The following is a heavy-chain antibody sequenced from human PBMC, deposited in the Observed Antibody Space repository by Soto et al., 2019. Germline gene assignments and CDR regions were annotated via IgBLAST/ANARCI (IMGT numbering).Heavy chain of an antibody. CDR2: IDPSDFYT. CDR1: GYDFSTYW. J-gene: IGHJ6*02. Sequence: GESLKISCQASGYDFSTYWISWVRQLPGKGLEWMGRIDPSDFYTNYRPSFQGHVTISVDKSINTVYLQRSSLKAPDTAMYYCARQRAVGIYGKDGMDVWGLG. V-gene: IGHV5-10-1*01. D-gene: IGHD4-17*01. CDR3: ARQRAVGIYGKDGMDV.